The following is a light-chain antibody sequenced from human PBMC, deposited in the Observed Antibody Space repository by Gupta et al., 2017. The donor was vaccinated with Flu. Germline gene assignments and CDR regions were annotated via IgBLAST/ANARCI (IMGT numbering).Light chain of an antibody. CDR1: VLSNQF. J-gene: IGLJ2*01. CDR3: QATDSTTTYHVL. Sequence: GDVLSNQFAYWYQVKSGQSPLMLIYKDIERPSGIPERFSGSTSGTIATLTISGVQAEDEADYLCQATDSTTTYHVLFGGGTKLTVL. CDR2: KDI. V-gene: IGLV3-25*03.